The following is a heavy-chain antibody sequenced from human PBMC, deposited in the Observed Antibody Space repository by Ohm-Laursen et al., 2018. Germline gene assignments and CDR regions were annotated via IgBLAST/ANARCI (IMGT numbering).Heavy chain of an antibody. CDR2: IYSGGST. CDR1: GFTVGNNY. V-gene: IGHV3-66*01. CDR3: ARGPSGTATIG. J-gene: IGHJ4*02. Sequence: GSLRLSCAASGFTVGNNYMSWVRQAPGKGLEWVSFIYSGGSTYYADSVKGRFTISRDNSKNTLYLQMNSLRAEDTAVYYCARGPSGTATIGRGQGTLVTVSS. D-gene: IGHD5-24*01.